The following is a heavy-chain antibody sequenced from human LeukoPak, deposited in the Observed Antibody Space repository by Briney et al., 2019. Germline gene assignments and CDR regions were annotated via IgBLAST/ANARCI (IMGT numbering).Heavy chain of an antibody. D-gene: IGHD3-10*01. CDR1: GGSFSGYY. CDR3: ASLVPYYGSGSHGSANFDY. J-gene: IGHJ4*02. Sequence: PSETLSLTCAVYGGSFSGYYWSWIRQPPGKGLEWIGEINHSGSTNYNPCLKSRVTISVDTSKNQYSLKLSSVTAADTAVYYCASLVPYYGSGSHGSANFDYWGQGTLVTVSS. CDR2: INHSGST. V-gene: IGHV4-34*01.